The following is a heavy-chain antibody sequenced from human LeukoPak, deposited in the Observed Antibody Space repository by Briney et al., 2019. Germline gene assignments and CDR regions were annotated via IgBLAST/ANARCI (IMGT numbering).Heavy chain of an antibody. D-gene: IGHD6-6*01. Sequence: SEALSLTCTVSGGSISSYYWSWIRQPAGKGLEWIGRIYTSGSTNYNPSLKRRVTISVDASKNKFSLKRSSVTAADTAVYYCAREVAARPGWFDPWGQGTLVTVSS. V-gene: IGHV4-4*07. J-gene: IGHJ5*02. CDR1: GGSISSYY. CDR3: AREVAARPGWFDP. CDR2: IYTSGST.